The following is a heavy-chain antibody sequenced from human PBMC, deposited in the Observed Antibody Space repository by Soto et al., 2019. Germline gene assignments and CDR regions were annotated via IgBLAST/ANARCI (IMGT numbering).Heavy chain of an antibody. J-gene: IGHJ5*02. D-gene: IGHD6-19*01. CDR2: INHSGST. Sequence: PSETRSLTCAGYGGSCGGYYWRWIRQPPGKGLEWIGEINHSGSTNYNPSLKSRVTISVDTSKNQFSLKLSSVTAADTAVYYCARYRPRLGYSSGTATHWFDPWGQGTLVT. CDR1: GGSCGGYY. V-gene: IGHV4-34*01. CDR3: ARYRPRLGYSSGTATHWFDP.